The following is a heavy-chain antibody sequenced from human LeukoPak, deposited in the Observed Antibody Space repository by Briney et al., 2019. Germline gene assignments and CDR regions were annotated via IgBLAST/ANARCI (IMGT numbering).Heavy chain of an antibody. D-gene: IGHD2-2*01. J-gene: IGHJ5*02. CDR3: ARDLVGYCSSTSCYVHNWFDP. CDR1: GGSISSDY. CDR2: IFYNGST. V-gene: IGHV4-59*12. Sequence: SETLSLTCNVSGGSISSDYWSWIRQPPGKGLEWIGYIFYNGSTNYNPSLKSRVTISVDTSKNQFSLKLSSVTAADTAVYYCARDLVGYCSSTSCYVHNWFDPWGQGTLVTVSS.